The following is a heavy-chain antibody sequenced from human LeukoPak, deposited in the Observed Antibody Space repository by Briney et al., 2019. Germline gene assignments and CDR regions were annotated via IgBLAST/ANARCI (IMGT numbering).Heavy chain of an antibody. Sequence: PSETLSLTCTVSSGSISSYYWSWIRQPPGKGLEWVSAISGSGGSTHYADSVKGRFTISRDNSKNTLYLQMNSLRAEDTAVYYCAKGAEYADTNWFDPWGQGTLVTVSS. V-gene: IGHV3-23*01. CDR2: ISGSGGST. D-gene: IGHD2-2*01. CDR3: AKGAEYADTNWFDP. CDR1: SGSISSYY. J-gene: IGHJ5*02.